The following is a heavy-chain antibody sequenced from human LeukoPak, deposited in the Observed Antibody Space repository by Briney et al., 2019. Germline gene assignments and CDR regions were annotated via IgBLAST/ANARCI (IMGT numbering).Heavy chain of an antibody. CDR3: ARDRFGHTDQRPLAFDY. Sequence: GGSLRLSCAASGFTFNYYAMTWVRQAPGEGLEWVSGIGGSGISTYYAESVKGRFTISRDNSKNSLYLQLHSLRAEDTAVYYCARDRFGHTDQRPLAFDYWGQGTLVTVSS. D-gene: IGHD3-10*01. V-gene: IGHV3-23*01. CDR1: GFTFNYYA. CDR2: IGGSGIST. J-gene: IGHJ4*02.